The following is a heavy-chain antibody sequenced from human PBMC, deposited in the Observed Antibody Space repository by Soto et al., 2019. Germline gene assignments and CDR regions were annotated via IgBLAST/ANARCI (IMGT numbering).Heavy chain of an antibody. V-gene: IGHV3-74*01. CDR1: GFTFSSYW. D-gene: IGHD3-22*01. CDR3: AREAYYYDSSGEYNWFDP. J-gene: IGHJ5*02. CDR2: INSDGSST. Sequence: GGSLRLSCAASGFTFSSYWMHWVRQAPGKGLVWVSRINSDGSSTSYADSVKGRFTISRDNAKNTLYLQMNSLRAEDTAVYYCAREAYYYDSSGEYNWFDPWGQGTLVTVSS.